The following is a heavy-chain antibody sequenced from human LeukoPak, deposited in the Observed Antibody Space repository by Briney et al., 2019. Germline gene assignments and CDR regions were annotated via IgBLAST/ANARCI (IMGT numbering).Heavy chain of an antibody. V-gene: IGHV3-23*01. CDR3: AFQVGFRTLYGYLDN. Sequence: QPGGSLRLSCAASGFTFSSYSMNWVRQAPGKGLEWVSALSGTSISSHYADSVKGRFTISRDNSKNMLYLQMNSLRVEDTGIYYCAFQVGFRTLYGYLDNWGQGTLVTVSS. CDR2: LSGTSISS. CDR1: GFTFSSYS. J-gene: IGHJ4*02. D-gene: IGHD5-24*01.